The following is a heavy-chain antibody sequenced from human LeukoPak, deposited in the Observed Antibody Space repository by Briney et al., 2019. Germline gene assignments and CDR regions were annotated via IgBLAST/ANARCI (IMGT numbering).Heavy chain of an antibody. D-gene: IGHD2-21*01. CDR3: AKDVIASARDGFDM. V-gene: IGHV3-9*01. J-gene: IGHJ3*02. Sequence: GGSLRLSCAASGFTFDDYAMHWVRQAPGKGLEWVSGISWNSGSIGYADSVKGRFTISRDNPKNTLYPQMNSLRAEDTAVYYCAKDVIASARDGFDMWGQGTVVAVSS. CDR1: GFTFDDYA. CDR2: ISWNSGSI.